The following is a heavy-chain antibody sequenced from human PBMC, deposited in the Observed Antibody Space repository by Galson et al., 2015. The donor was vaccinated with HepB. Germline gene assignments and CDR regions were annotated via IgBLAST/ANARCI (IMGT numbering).Heavy chain of an antibody. CDR2: ISWDDDN. J-gene: IGHJ4*02. V-gene: IGHV2-5*02. D-gene: IGHD2-2*01. Sequence: PALVKPTQTLTLTCTFFRFSLSTSGVGVGWIRQPPGKALEWLALISWDDDNRYNPSLKRRLTITKDTSKNQVILTMTNMDPVDTATYYCAYRYCSSTSCYAFNSWGQGTLVTVSS. CDR1: RFSLSTSGVG. CDR3: AYRYCSSTSCYAFNS.